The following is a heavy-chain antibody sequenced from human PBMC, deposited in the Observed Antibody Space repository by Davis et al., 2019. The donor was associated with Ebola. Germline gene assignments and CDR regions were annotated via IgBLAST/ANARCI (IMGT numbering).Heavy chain of an antibody. J-gene: IGHJ6*02. Sequence: GESLKISCAASGFTVSSNYMSWVRQAPGKGLEWVSAISGSGGSTYYADSVKGRFSVSRDNSKNTLYLQMNSLRAEDTAVYYCAKDQVSYYYYGMDVWGQGTTVTVSS. V-gene: IGHV3-23*01. D-gene: IGHD5/OR15-5a*01. CDR2: ISGSGGST. CDR1: GFTVSSNY. CDR3: AKDQVSYYYYGMDV.